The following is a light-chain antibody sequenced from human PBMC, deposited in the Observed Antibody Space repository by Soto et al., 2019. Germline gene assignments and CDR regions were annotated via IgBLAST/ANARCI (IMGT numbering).Light chain of an antibody. CDR1: NIGSKS. J-gene: IGLJ3*02. Sequence: SYELTQPPSVSVAPGQPARITCGGHNIGSKSVHWYQQKPGQAPVLVVYDDSERPSGIPERFSGSNSGNTATLTISRVEDGDEADYYCQVWVSSSDHWVFGGGTKLTVL. V-gene: IGLV3-21*02. CDR3: QVWVSSSDHWV. CDR2: DDS.